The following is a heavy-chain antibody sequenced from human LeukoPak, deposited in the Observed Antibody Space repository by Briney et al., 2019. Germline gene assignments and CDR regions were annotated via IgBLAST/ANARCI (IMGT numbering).Heavy chain of an antibody. CDR2: IYPGDSDT. CDR3: ARPVGYCSSTSCHRLGWFDP. V-gene: IGHV5-51*01. J-gene: IGHJ5*02. D-gene: IGHD2-2*01. CDR1: GSSFTSYW. Sequence: GESLEISCQGSGSSFTSYWIGWVRQLPGKGLEWMGIIYPGDSDTRYSPSFQGQVTISADKSISTAYLQWSSLKASDTAMYYCARPVGYCSSTSCHRLGWFDPWGQGTLVTVSS.